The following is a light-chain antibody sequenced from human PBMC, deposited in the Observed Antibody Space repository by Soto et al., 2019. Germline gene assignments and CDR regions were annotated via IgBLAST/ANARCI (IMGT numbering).Light chain of an antibody. J-gene: IGKJ1*01. CDR2: GAS. V-gene: IGKV1-5*01. Sequence: DIQMTQSPPTLSASVGDRVTITCRASQSIRHYLAWYQQMPGKAPKLLIYGASTLQSGVPSRDSDSGSGTEFTLTISSLQPHDLGTYVSQHHNSYSHTFGQGTNVEI. CDR3: QHHNSYSHT. CDR1: QSIRHY.